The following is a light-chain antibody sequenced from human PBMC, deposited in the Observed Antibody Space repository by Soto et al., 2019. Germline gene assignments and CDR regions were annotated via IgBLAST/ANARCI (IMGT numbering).Light chain of an antibody. V-gene: IGKV3-20*01. CDR3: QQYCSPSIT. CDR2: GAS. J-gene: IGKJ5*01. Sequence: EIVLTQSPGTLSLSPGERATLSCRASQSVSSSYLAWYHQKPGQAPRLLIYGASSRATGIPDRFSGSGSGTDFTLTISRLEPEDFAVYYCQQYCSPSITFGQGTRLEIK. CDR1: QSVSSSY.